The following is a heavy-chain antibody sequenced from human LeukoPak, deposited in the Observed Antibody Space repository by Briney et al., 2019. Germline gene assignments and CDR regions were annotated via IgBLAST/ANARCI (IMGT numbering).Heavy chain of an antibody. CDR2: INHSGST. Sequence: PSETLSLTCAVYGGSFSDYYWTWIRQPPGNGLEWIGEINHSGSTNYNPSLKSRVTISVDTSKNHFSLRLSSVTAADTAVYYCARAGTYYYDSSGYFHYWGQGTLVTVSS. J-gene: IGHJ4*02. D-gene: IGHD3-22*01. CDR3: ARAGTYYYDSSGYFHY. V-gene: IGHV4-34*01. CDR1: GGSFSDYY.